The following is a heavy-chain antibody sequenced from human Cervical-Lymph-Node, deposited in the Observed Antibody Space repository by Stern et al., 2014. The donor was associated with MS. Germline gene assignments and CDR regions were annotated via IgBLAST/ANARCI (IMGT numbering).Heavy chain of an antibody. CDR2: ICPGDSET. CDR3: TRSLFGSSWYYIQY. CDR1: GYSFTNYW. V-gene: IGHV5-51*01. D-gene: IGHD6-13*01. Sequence: EVQLVESGVEVKKPGESLKMSCKASGYSFTNYWIGWVRQMPGRGLEWMGSICPGDSETVYGPSFQGRVTISADKSSNTAYLQWNSLRASDTAIYSCTRSLFGSSWYYIQYWGQGTLVSVSS. J-gene: IGHJ1*01.